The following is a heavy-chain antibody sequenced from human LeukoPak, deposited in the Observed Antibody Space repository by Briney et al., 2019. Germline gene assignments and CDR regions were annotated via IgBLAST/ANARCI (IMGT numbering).Heavy chain of an antibody. CDR1: GYTFTGYY. CDR2: INPNSGGT. D-gene: IGHD2-2*01. V-gene: IGHV1-2*02. CDR3: AREGGGYCSSTSCEFDP. J-gene: IGHJ5*02. Sequence: ASVKVSCKASGYTFTGYYMHWVRQAPGQGLEWMGWINPNSGGTNYAQKFQGRVTMTRDTSISTAYMELSRLRSDDTAVYYCAREGGGYCSSTSCEFDPWGQGALVTVPS.